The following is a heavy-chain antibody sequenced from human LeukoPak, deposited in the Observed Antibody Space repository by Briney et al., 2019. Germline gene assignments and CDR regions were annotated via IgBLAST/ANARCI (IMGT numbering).Heavy chain of an antibody. CDR3: ARGRYYYDSSGYAPNWFDP. CDR2: IYYSGST. CDR1: GGSISSSSYY. J-gene: IGHJ5*02. D-gene: IGHD3-22*01. Sequence: SETLSLTCTVSGGSISSSSYYWGWIRQPPGKGLEWIGSIYYSGSTNYNPSLKSRVTISVDTSKNQFSLKLSSVTAADTAVYYCARGRYYYDSSGYAPNWFDPWGQGTLVTVSS. V-gene: IGHV4-39*07.